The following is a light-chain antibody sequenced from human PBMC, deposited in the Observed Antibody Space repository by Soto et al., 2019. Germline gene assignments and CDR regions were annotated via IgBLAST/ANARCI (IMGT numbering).Light chain of an antibody. J-gene: IGKJ1*01. V-gene: IGKV3-15*01. Sequence: EIVMTQSPATLSVSPGERATLSCRASQSVSSNLAWYQQKPGQAPRLLIYGASTRATGIPARFSGSGSGTDFTLTISSLQSEDFAVYYCHQYNNWPPWTFGQGTKVEIQ. CDR1: QSVSSN. CDR2: GAS. CDR3: HQYNNWPPWT.